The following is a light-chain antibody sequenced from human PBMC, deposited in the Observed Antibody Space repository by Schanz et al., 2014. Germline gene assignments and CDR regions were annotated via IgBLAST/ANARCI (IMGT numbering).Light chain of an antibody. V-gene: IGLV1-47*02. CDR1: SSNIGSNV. J-gene: IGLJ3*02. CDR3: ATWDDSLL. Sequence: QSVLTQPPSASGTPGQRVTISCSGSSSNIGSNVVNWFRQLPGTAPKLLIYSDNQRPSGVPDRFSASKSGTSASLAISGLRSEDEADYYCATWDDSLLFGGGTKLTVL. CDR2: SDN.